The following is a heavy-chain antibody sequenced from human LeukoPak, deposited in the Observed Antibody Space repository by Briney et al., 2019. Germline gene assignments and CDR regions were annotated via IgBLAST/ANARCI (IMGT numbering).Heavy chain of an antibody. CDR3: ARVSTSGYDNHFDY. J-gene: IGHJ4*02. CDR2: IYYSGST. CDR1: GGSMSPYH. D-gene: IGHD5-12*01. V-gene: IGHV4-59*08. Sequence: SETLSLTCTVSGGSMSPYHWGWIRQPPGKGLEWTGYIYYSGSTYYNPSLKSRVTISVDTSKNQFSLKLSSVTAADTAMYYCARVSTSGYDNHFDYWGQGTLVTVSS.